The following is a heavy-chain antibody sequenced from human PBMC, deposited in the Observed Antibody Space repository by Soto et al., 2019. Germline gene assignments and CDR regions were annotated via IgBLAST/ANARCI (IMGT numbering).Heavy chain of an antibody. Sequence: QVQLVESGGGVVQPGRSLRLSCAASGFTFSSYGMHWVRQAPGKGLEWVAVISYDGSNKYYADSVKGRFTISRDNSKNTLYLQMNSQRADDTAVYYCAKDIDAAAAAGSGWFDPWGQGSLVTVSS. CDR3: AKDIDAAAAAGSGWFDP. J-gene: IGHJ5*02. CDR2: ISYDGSNK. V-gene: IGHV3-30*18. CDR1: GFTFSSYG. D-gene: IGHD6-13*01.